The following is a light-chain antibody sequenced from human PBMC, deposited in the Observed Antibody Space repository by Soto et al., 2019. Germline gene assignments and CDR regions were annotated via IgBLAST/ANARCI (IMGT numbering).Light chain of an antibody. Sequence: EIVLTQSPATLSLSPGESATLSCRASQSVSSYLAWYQQTPGQAPRLLIYDASNRAPGIPARFSGSGSGTDFTLTISSLEPEDFAVYYCQQRSNWPPLTFGGGTKVEIK. CDR3: QQRSNWPPLT. CDR2: DAS. V-gene: IGKV3-11*01. CDR1: QSVSSY. J-gene: IGKJ4*01.